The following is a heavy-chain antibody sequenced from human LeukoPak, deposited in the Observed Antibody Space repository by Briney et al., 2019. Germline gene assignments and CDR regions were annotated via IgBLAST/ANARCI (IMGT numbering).Heavy chain of an antibody. J-gene: IGHJ4*02. CDR3: ARGETIFSNFDY. CDR2: IYHSGST. Sequence: SETLSLTCAVSGYSISSGYYWGWIRQPPGKGLEWIGSIYHSGSTYYNPSLKSRVTISVDTSKNQFSLKLSSVTAADTAVYYCARGETIFSNFDYWGQGTLVTVSS. CDR1: GYSISSGYY. D-gene: IGHD3-9*01. V-gene: IGHV4-38-2*01.